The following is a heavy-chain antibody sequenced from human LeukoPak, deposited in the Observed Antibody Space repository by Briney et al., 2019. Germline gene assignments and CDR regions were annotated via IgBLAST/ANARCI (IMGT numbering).Heavy chain of an antibody. CDR2: VYYTGVT. CDR1: GGSISSSTYN. J-gene: IGHJ6*03. Sequence: SETLSLTCTVAGGSISSSTYNWGWIRQPPGKGLEWIGSVYYTGVTYYNPSVESRVTISVDTSKNHFSLELNSVTAADTGVYFCARQVRSPVVMFMDVWGKGTTVIVSS. V-gene: IGHV4-39*01. D-gene: IGHD3-22*01. CDR3: ARQVRSPVVMFMDV.